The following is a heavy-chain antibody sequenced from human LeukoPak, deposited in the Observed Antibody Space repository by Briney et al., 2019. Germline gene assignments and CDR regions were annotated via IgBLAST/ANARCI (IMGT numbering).Heavy chain of an antibody. D-gene: IGHD3-10*01. CDR3: ARGVYYGSGSYLYYYYYMDV. Sequence: SETLSLTCAVYGGSFSGYYWSWIRQPPGKGLEWIGEINHSGSTNYNPSLKSRVTISVDTSKNQFSLKLSSVTAADTAVYYCARGVYYGSGSYLYYYYYMDVWGKGTTVTVSS. CDR2: INHSGST. J-gene: IGHJ6*03. CDR1: GGSFSGYY. V-gene: IGHV4-34*01.